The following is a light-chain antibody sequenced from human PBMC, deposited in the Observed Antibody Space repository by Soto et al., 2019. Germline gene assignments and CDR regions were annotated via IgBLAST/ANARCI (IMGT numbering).Light chain of an antibody. J-gene: IGKJ1*01. Sequence: DIQMTQSPSSLSASVGDRVTITCRASQSISSYLNWYQQKPGKAPKLLIYAASSLQSGVPSRFSGSGYGTDFTLTINSLQPEDFATYYCQKSYSTPWTFGQGTKVEIK. CDR3: QKSYSTPWT. CDR2: AAS. CDR1: QSISSY. V-gene: IGKV1-39*01.